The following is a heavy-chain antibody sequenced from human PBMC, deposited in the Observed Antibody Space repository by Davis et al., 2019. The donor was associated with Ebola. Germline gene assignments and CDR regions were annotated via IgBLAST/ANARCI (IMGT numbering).Heavy chain of an antibody. CDR3: AKSKRGVVILDL. Sequence: GESLKISCAASGFTFSSYGMHWVRQAPGKGLEWVAVISYDGSNKYYADSVKGRFTISRDNSKNTLYLQMNSLRAEDTAVYYCAKSKRGVVILDLWGQGTLVTVSS. CDR1: GFTFSSYG. J-gene: IGHJ5*02. CDR2: ISYDGSNK. V-gene: IGHV3-30*18. D-gene: IGHD3-3*01.